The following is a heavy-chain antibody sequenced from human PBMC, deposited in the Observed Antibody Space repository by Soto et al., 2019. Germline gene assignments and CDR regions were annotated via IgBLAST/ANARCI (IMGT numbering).Heavy chain of an antibody. J-gene: IGHJ6*02. CDR2: IYYSGST. D-gene: IGHD5-18*01. V-gene: IGHV4-59*01. CDR3: ARDYGLNVDTAMVDYYYYGMDV. Sequence: SETLSLTCTVSCGSISSYYWSWIRQPPGKGLEWIGYIYYSGSTNYNPSLKSRVTISVDTSKNQFSLKLSSVTAADTAVYYCARDYGLNVDTAMVDYYYYGMDVWGQGTTVTVSS. CDR1: CGSISSYY.